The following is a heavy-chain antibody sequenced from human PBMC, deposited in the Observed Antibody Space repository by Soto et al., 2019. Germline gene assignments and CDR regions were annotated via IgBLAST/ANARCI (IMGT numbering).Heavy chain of an antibody. CDR2: IYYSGST. D-gene: IGHD2-21*02. Sequence: SETLSLTCTVSGGSISSYYWSWIRQPPGKGLEWIWYIYYSGSTNYNPSLKSRVTISVDTSKNQFSLKLSSVTAADTAVYYCVRDNVVVTAIQGYYYYGMDVWGQGTTVTVSS. CDR3: VRDNVVVTAIQGYYYYGMDV. J-gene: IGHJ6*02. CDR1: GGSISSYY. V-gene: IGHV4-59*01.